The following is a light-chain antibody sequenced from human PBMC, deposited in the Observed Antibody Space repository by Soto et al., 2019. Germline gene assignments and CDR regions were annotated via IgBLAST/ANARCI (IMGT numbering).Light chain of an antibody. CDR3: LQDYNSPLT. V-gene: IGKV1-39*01. CDR2: AAS. J-gene: IGKJ4*01. CDR1: QSISSY. Sequence: DIQMTQSPSSLSASVGDRVTITCRASQSISSYLNWYQQKPGKAPKLLIYAASSLQSGVPSRFSGSGSGTDFTLTISSLQPEDFATYYCLQDYNSPLTFGGGTKVDI.